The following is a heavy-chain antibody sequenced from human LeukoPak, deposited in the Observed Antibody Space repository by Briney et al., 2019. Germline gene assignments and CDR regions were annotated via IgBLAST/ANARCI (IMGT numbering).Heavy chain of an antibody. V-gene: IGHV4-39*07. J-gene: IGHJ5*02. D-gene: IGHD6-13*01. Sequence: SETLSLTCTVSGGSISSSSYYWGWIRQPPGKGLEWIGSIYYSGSTYYNPSLKSRVTISVDTSKNQFSLRLSSVTAADTAVYYCARRGIAAARWKTYNWFDPWGQGTLVTVSS. CDR2: IYYSGST. CDR3: ARRGIAAARWKTYNWFDP. CDR1: GGSISSSSYY.